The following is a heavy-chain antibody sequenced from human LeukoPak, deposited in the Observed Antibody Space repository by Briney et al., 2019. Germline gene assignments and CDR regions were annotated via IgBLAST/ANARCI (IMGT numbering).Heavy chain of an antibody. CDR3: ARGDRQQLVRRWFDP. CDR1: GFTFSDYY. D-gene: IGHD6-13*01. CDR2: ISSSGSTI. J-gene: IGHJ5*02. V-gene: IGHV3-11*04. Sequence: GGSLRLSCAASGFTFSDYYMSWTRQAPGKGLEWVSYISSSGSTIYYADSVKGRFTISRDNAKNSLYLQMNSLRAEDTAVYYCARGDRQQLVRRWFDPWGQGTLVTVSS.